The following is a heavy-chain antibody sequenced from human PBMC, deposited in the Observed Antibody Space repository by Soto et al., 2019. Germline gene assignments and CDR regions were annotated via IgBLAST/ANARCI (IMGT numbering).Heavy chain of an antibody. V-gene: IGHV5-51*01. D-gene: IGHD3-22*01. J-gene: IGHJ6*02. CDR2: IYPGDSDT. Sequence: PGESLKISCKGSGYSFTSYWIGWVRQMPGKGLEWMGIIYPGDSDTRYSPSFQGQVTISADKSISTAYLQWSSLKASDTAMYYCASHSGYYSYYYYGMDVWGQGTTVTVSS. CDR1: GYSFTSYW. CDR3: ASHSGYYSYYYYGMDV.